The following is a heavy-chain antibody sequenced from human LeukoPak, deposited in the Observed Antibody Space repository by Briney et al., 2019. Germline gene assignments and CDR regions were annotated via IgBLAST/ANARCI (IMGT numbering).Heavy chain of an antibody. CDR2: IWYEGSNK. J-gene: IGHJ4*02. Sequence: GRSLRLSCAASGFTFSSYGMHWVRQAPGKGLEWVAVIWYEGSNKYYADSVKGRFTISRDNSKNTLYLQMNSLRAEDTAVYYCAREDTIFGVVILTLGGFDYWGQGTLVTVSS. CDR1: GFTFSSYG. D-gene: IGHD3-3*01. V-gene: IGHV3-33*01. CDR3: AREDTIFGVVILTLGGFDY.